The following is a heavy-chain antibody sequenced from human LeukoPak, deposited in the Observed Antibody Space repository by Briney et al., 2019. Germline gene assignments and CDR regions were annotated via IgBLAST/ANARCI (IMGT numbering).Heavy chain of an antibody. Sequence: GGSLRLSCAASGFTFSSYGMHWVRQAPGKGLEWVSSISSSISIYYADSVKGRFTISRDNSKNSLYLQMNSLRAEDTAMYYCARDQKHVGATGNKALDYWGQGTLVTVSS. CDR3: ARDQKHVGATGNKALDY. CDR1: GFTFSSYG. CDR2: ISSSISI. D-gene: IGHD1-26*01. J-gene: IGHJ4*02. V-gene: IGHV3-21*01.